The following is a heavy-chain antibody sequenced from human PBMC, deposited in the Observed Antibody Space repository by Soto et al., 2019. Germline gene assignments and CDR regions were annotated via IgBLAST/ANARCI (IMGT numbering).Heavy chain of an antibody. D-gene: IGHD3-3*01. CDR2: ISAYNGDT. V-gene: IGHV1-18*01. Sequence: ASVXGAFKACGYTVTTYSINLVLQAPGQGLEWIGWISAYNGDTEYAQNFQGRVTMKTDTSTSTAYMGLRSLRSDETDIYYCARQDLSITRAAKKCLETWGQGTLVNVYS. CDR1: GYTVTTYS. J-gene: IGHJ4*02. CDR3: ARQDLSITRAAKKCLET.